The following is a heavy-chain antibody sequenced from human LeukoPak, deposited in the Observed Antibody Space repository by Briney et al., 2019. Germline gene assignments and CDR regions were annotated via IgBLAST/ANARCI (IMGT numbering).Heavy chain of an antibody. CDR3: ARDRSSSYGMDV. CDR2: IYYSGST. V-gene: IGHV4-31*03. Sequence: SQTLSLTCTVSGGSISSGGYYWSWIRQHPGTGLEWIGYIYYSGSTYYNPSLKSRVTISVDTSKNQFSLKLSSVTAADTAVYYCARDRSSSYGMDVWGQGTTVTVSS. J-gene: IGHJ6*02. CDR1: GGSISSGGYY. D-gene: IGHD6-6*01.